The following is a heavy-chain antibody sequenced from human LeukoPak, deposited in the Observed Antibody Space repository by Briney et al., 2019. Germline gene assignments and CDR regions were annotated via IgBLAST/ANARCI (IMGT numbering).Heavy chain of an antibody. V-gene: IGHV3-30*02. J-gene: IGHJ6*03. Sequence: PGGSLRLSCAASGFTFSSYGMHWVRQAPGKGLEWVAVIWYDGSNKYYADSVEGRFTISRDNSKNTLYLQMNSLRAEDTAVYYCAKGHTIFGVVHMDVWGKGTTVTVSS. D-gene: IGHD3-3*01. CDR3: AKGHTIFGVVHMDV. CDR2: IWYDGSNK. CDR1: GFTFSSYG.